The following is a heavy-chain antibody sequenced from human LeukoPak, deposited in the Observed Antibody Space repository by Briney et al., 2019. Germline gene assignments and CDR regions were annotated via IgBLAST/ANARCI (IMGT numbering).Heavy chain of an antibody. V-gene: IGHV3-21*01. Sequence: PGGSLRLSCAASGFTFSSYSMNWVRQAPGKGLEWVSSISSSSSYIYYADSVKGRFTISRDNAENSLYLQMNSLRAEDTAVYYCARDYERYYYGSGSSRDAFDIWGQGTMVTVSS. CDR1: GFTFSSYS. CDR3: ARDYERYYYGSGSSRDAFDI. J-gene: IGHJ3*02. D-gene: IGHD3-10*01. CDR2: ISSSSSYI.